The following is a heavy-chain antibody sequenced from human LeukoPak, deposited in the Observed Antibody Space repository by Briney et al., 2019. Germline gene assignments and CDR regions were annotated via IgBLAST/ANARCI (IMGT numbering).Heavy chain of an antibody. CDR3: ARRYCIGGNCRYYIDY. CDR2: IYPGDSDT. J-gene: IGHJ4*02. Sequence: GESLKISCKGSGYSFTNYWIGWVRQMPGKGLEWIGIIYPGDSDTRYSPSFQGQVTISADKSINTAYLQWSSLKASDTAMYYCARRYCIGGNCRYYIDYWGQGTLVTVSS. D-gene: IGHD2-15*01. CDR1: GYSFTNYW. V-gene: IGHV5-51*01.